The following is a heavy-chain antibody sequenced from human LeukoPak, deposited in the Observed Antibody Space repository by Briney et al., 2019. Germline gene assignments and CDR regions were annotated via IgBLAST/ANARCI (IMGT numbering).Heavy chain of an antibody. Sequence: SETLSLTCTVSGDSISSSDYYWGWIRQPPGKGLEWIGSIYYSGSTYYSPSLKSRVTISLDTSKNQFSLKVNSVTAADAAVYYCARGWRTYSSGFYGWGQGTLVTVS. J-gene: IGHJ4*02. CDR2: IYYSGST. V-gene: IGHV4-39*07. D-gene: IGHD6-19*01. CDR3: ARGWRTYSSGFYG. CDR1: GDSISSSDYY.